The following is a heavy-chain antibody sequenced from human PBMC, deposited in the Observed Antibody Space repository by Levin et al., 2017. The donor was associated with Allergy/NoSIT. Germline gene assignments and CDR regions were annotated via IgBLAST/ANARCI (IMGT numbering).Heavy chain of an antibody. V-gene: IGHV4-39*01. CDR3: ASHSPHATAVADLDY. CDR2: IYYSGST. D-gene: IGHD6-19*01. Sequence: GSLRLSCTVSGGSISSSSYYWGWIRQPPGKGLEWIGSIYYSGSTYYNPSLKSRVTISVDTSKNQFSLKLSSVTAADTAVYYCASHSPHATAVADLDYWGQGTLVTVSS. J-gene: IGHJ4*02. CDR1: GGSISSSSYY.